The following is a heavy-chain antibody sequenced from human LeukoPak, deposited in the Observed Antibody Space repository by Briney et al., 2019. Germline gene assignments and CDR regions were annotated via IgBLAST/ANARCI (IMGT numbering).Heavy chain of an antibody. V-gene: IGHV1-2*02. J-gene: IGHJ1*01. CDR3: ARDRPIAVAGTEYFQH. CDR1: GYTFTGYY. CDR2: INPNSGGT. Sequence: ASVKVSCKASGYTFTGYYMHWVRQAPGQGLEWMGWINPNSGGTNYAQKFQGRVTMTRDTSISTAYMELSRLRSDDTAVYYCARDRPIAVAGTEYFQHWGQGTLVTVSS. D-gene: IGHD6-19*01.